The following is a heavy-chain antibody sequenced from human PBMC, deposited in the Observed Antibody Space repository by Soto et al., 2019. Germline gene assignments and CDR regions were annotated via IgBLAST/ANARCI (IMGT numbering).Heavy chain of an antibody. J-gene: IGHJ4*02. Sequence: PSETLSLTCAVYGGSFSGYYWSWIRQPPGKGLEWIGEINHSGSTNYNPSLKSRVTISVDTSKNQFSLKLSSVTAADTAVYYCASGYRSSWYRYWGQGTLVTVSS. CDR2: INHSGST. D-gene: IGHD6-13*01. CDR1: GGSFSGYY. CDR3: ASGYRSSWYRY. V-gene: IGHV4-34*01.